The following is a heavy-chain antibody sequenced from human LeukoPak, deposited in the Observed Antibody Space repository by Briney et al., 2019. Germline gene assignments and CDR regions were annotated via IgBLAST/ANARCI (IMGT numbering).Heavy chain of an antibody. CDR3: AKAGPRDYYDSSGYYSKTYYFDY. CDR1: GFTFSSYA. V-gene: IGHV3-23*01. CDR2: ISCSGGST. D-gene: IGHD3-22*01. J-gene: IGHJ4*02. Sequence: GGSLRLSCGASGFTFSSYAMSWVRQAPGKGLEWVSAISCSGGSTYYADSVKGRFTISRDNSKNTLYLQMNSLRAEDTAVYYCAKAGPRDYYDSSGYYSKTYYFDYWGQGTLVTVSS.